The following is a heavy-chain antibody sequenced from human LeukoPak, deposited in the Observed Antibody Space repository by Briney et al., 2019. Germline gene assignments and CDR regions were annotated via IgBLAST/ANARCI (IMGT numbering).Heavy chain of an antibody. CDR1: GFTFSSAC. CDR2: IRTKSDGETV. J-gene: IGHJ4*02. Sequence: PGGSLRLSCAASGFTFSSACLRWVRQAPGKGLEWVGRIRTKSDGETVDYAAPVKGRFTISRDDSKNTLFLQMNNLKTEDTAVYYCATPALGRRLYYYDYWGQGTLVTVSP. CDR3: ATPALGRRLYYYDY. V-gene: IGHV3-15*07. D-gene: IGHD3-16*01.